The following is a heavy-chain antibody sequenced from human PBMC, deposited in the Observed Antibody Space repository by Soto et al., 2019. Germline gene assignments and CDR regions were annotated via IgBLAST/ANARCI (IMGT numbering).Heavy chain of an antibody. Sequence: QVQLVQSGAEVKKPGSSVKVSCKASVGTFSSYAISWVRQAPGQGLEWMGGIIPIFGTANYAQKFQGRVTISAGESTSTTHMGLSSLRSEDTAVYYCAIDVDTVPRWSLGYWGQGTLVTVSS. V-gene: IGHV1-69*12. CDR1: VGTFSSYA. CDR3: AIDVDTVPRWSLGY. J-gene: IGHJ4*02. D-gene: IGHD5-18*01. CDR2: IIPIFGTA.